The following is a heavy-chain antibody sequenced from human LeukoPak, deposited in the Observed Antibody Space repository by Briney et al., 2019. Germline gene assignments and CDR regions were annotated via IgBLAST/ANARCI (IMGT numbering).Heavy chain of an antibody. V-gene: IGHV3-48*03. CDR3: AREIQAPGKTHDY. CDR2: ISRSGDST. J-gene: IGHJ4*02. Sequence: GGSLRLSCVASGFSFSNYEMNWVRQAPGRGLEWVSYISRSGDSTHYGDSVKGRFTASRDNAKNTLYLQMDSLRADDTALYYCAREIQAPGKTHDYWGQGTLVTVSS. CDR1: GFSFSNYE.